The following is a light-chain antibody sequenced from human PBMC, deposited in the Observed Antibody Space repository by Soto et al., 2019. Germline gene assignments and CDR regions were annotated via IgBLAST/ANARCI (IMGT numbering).Light chain of an antibody. V-gene: IGLV2-8*01. CDR3: SSYAGSNNRV. Sequence: QSALTQPPSESGSPGQSVTFSCTGTSSDVGGYNYVSWYQQHPGRAPKLIIYEVTNRPSGVPARFSGSNSGNTASLTVSGRQAEDEADDYCSSYAGSNNRVFGGGTKVTVL. J-gene: IGLJ3*02. CDR2: EVT. CDR1: SSDVGGYNY.